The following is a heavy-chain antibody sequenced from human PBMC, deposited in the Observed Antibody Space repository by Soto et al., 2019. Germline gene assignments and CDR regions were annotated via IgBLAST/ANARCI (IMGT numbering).Heavy chain of an antibody. V-gene: IGHV3-15*01. CDR2: IKSKVDSATT. CDR1: GFTFSNAW. CDR3: TTDDPINRN. Sequence: GGSLRLSCGASGFTFSNAWMSWVRQAPGKGLEWVGRIKSKVDSATTDYAAPVKGRFSISRDDSRNTLYLQMNSLKIEDTAVYYCTTDDPINRNWGQGTLVTVSS. J-gene: IGHJ4*02.